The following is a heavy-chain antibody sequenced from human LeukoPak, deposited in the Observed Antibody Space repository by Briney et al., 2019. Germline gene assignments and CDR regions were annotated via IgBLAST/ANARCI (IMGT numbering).Heavy chain of an antibody. Sequence: SGGSLRLSCAASGFTFSSYAMSWVRQAPGKGLELVSAISGSGGSTYYADSVKGRFTISRDNSKNTLYLQMNSLRAEDTAVYYCAKVMTTYYYYGMDVWGQGTTVTVSS. CDR3: AKVMTTYYYYGMDV. J-gene: IGHJ6*02. V-gene: IGHV3-23*01. CDR1: GFTFSSYA. CDR2: ISGSGGST. D-gene: IGHD4-17*01.